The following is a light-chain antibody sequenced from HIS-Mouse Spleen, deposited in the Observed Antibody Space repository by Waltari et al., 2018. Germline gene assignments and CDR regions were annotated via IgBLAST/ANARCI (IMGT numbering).Light chain of an antibody. CDR2: AAS. J-gene: IGKJ3*01. V-gene: IGKV1-39*01. CDR1: QSISSY. Sequence: DIKMTQSPSSLTASVGDRVTITCRASQSISSYLNWYLQKPGKAPKLLIYAASSLQSGVPSRFSGSGSGTDFTLTISSLQPEDFATYYCQQSYSIPFTFGPVTKVVI. CDR3: QQSYSIPFT.